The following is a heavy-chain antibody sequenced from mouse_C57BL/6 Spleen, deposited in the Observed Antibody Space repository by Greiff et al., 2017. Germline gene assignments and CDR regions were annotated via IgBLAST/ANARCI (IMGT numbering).Heavy chain of an antibody. CDR1: GFTFSSYA. V-gene: IGHV5-9-1*02. D-gene: IGHD2-5*01. CDR2: ISSGRDYI. Sequence: EVKLVESGEGLVKPGGSLKLSCAASGFTFSSYAMSWVRQTPEKRLEWVAYISSGRDYIYYADTVKGRFTISRDNARNTLYLQMSSLKSEDTAMYYCTRAPYYSNYFDYWGQGTTLTVSS. CDR3: TRAPYYSNYFDY. J-gene: IGHJ2*01.